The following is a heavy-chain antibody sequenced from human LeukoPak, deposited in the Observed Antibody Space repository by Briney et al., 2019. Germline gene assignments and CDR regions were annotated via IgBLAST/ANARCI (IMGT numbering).Heavy chain of an antibody. CDR3: ARGQGSSMYVAYDY. J-gene: IGHJ4*02. CDR1: GFTFSSYW. Sequence: HPGGSLRLSCAASGFTFSSYWMHWVRQAPGKGLVWVSRINSDGSTTSYADSVKGRFTISRDNSKNTLYLQMGSLRAEDMAVYYCARGQGSSMYVAYDYWGQGTLVTVSS. CDR2: INSDGSTT. D-gene: IGHD6-13*01. V-gene: IGHV3-74*01.